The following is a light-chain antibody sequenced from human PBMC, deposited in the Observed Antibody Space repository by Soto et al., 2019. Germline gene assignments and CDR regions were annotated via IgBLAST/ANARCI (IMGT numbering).Light chain of an antibody. V-gene: IGKV3-20*01. J-gene: IGKJ4*01. CDR3: QQYSSSPPLT. Sequence: EIVFTQSPVTLSLSPGEIATLSCRASQSVSSTYFAWYQQKPGQSPRLLIYGASSRATGIPDRFSGSGSGTDFTLTISRLEPEDFAVYYCQQYSSSPPLTFGGVTKVHIK. CDR2: GAS. CDR1: QSVSSTY.